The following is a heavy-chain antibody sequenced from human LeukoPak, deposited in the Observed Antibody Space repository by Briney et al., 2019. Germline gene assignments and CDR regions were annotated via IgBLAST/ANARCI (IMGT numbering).Heavy chain of an antibody. J-gene: IGHJ4*02. CDR1: GFSLRSSE. D-gene: IGHD4-17*01. CDR2: INSADNVH. CDR3: VRARTTVPNLFDY. Sequence: GGSLRLSCAASGFSLRSSEMNWVRQAPGKGPEWVAHINSADNVHYYTDSVRGRFTMYRDNAKDLLFLQMNSLRDDDTAVYYCVRARTTVPNLFDYWGQGTLVTVSS. V-gene: IGHV3-48*03.